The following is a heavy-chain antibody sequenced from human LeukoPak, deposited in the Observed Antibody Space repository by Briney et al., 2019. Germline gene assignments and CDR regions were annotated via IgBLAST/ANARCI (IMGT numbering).Heavy chain of an antibody. CDR3: ATATRYFDWLLPLDY. D-gene: IGHD3-9*01. CDR1: GGTFTSYA. V-gene: IGHV1-69*13. CDR2: IIPIFGTA. Sequence: SVKLSCKASGGTFTSYAISWVRQAPGQGLEWMGGIIPIFGTANYAQKFQGRVTITADESTSTAYMELSSLRSEDTAVYYCATATRYFDWLLPLDYWGQGTLVTVSS. J-gene: IGHJ4*02.